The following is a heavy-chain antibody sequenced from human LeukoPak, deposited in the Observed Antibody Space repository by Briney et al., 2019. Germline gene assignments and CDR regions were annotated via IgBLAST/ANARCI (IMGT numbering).Heavy chain of an antibody. CDR3: ARDPSFSSSGWYYFDY. Sequence: GGSLRLSCAASGFTFSSYAMHWVRQAPGKGLEWVAVISYDGSNKYYADSVKGRFTISRDNSKNTLYLQMNGLRAEDTAVYYCARDPSFSSSGWYYFDYWGQGTLVTVSS. CDR2: ISYDGSNK. J-gene: IGHJ4*02. D-gene: IGHD6-19*01. CDR1: GFTFSSYA. V-gene: IGHV3-30*04.